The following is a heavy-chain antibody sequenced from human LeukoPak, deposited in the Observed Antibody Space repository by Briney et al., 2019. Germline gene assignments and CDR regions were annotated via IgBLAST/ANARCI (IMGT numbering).Heavy chain of an antibody. V-gene: IGHV4-34*01. Sequence: GSLRLSCAASGFTFDDYGMSWVRQAPGKGLEWIGEINHSGSTNYNPSLKSRVTISVDTSKNQFSLKLSSVTAADTAVYYCARGAYYDFWSGYLDYWGQGTLVTVSS. CDR3: ARGAYYDFWSGYLDY. CDR2: INHSGST. D-gene: IGHD3-3*01. J-gene: IGHJ4*02. CDR1: GFTFDDYG.